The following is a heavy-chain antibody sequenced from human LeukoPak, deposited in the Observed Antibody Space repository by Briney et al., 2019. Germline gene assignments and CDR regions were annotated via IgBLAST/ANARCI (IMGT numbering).Heavy chain of an antibody. V-gene: IGHV3-74*01. CDR1: GITFNNPW. CDR2: INSDGSHT. J-gene: IGHJ5*02. CDR3: VKSAADP. D-gene: IGHD3-3*01. Sequence: GGSLRHSCVGSGITFNNPWMFWVRQAPGQGLVWVARINSDGSHTSYADSVEGRFTISRDNAKNTLVLQMNSVRAEDTGVYYCVKSAADPWGQGTLVTVSS.